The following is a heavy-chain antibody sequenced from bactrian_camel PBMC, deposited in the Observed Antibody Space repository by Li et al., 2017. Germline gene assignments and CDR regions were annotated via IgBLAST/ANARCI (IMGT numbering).Heavy chain of an antibody. CDR1: GFTFSSSD. D-gene: IGHD4*01. Sequence: DVQLVESGGGLVQPGGSLRLSCAASGFTFSSSDMIWVRQAPGKGLERVSYINSGGDNTYYADFVKGRFTISRDNAKNTLYLQLNSLKTEDTAMYYCAHRGLSSDYVSGFDDRDNYWGQGTQVTVS. CDR2: INSGGDNT. V-gene: IGHV3S40*01. CDR3: AHRGLSSDYVSGFDDRDNY. J-gene: IGHJ4*01.